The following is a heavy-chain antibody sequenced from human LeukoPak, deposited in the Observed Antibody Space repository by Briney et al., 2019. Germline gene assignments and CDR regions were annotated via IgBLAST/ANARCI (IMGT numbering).Heavy chain of an antibody. D-gene: IGHD3-9*01. V-gene: IGHV3-15*01. Sequence: KPGGSLRLSCAVSGLTFNTAWMTWVRQAPGKGLEWVGRIRPNSDGGTTGYAAPVKGRFTISRDDSKKMVYLQMNRLKAEDTAVYFCSTDIVTGYYDYWGQGTLVTVSS. CDR3: STDIVTGYYDY. CDR2: IRPNSDGGTT. CDR1: GLTFNTAW. J-gene: IGHJ4*02.